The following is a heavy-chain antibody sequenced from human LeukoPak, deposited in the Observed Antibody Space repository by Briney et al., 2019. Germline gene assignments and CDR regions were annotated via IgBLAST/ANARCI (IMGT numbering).Heavy chain of an antibody. CDR2: IYYSGST. D-gene: IGHD3-10*01. J-gene: IGHJ4*02. V-gene: IGHV4-39*07. CDR1: GGSISSSSYY. Sequence: SEILSLTCTVSGGSISSSSYYWGWIRQPPGKGLEWIGSIYYSGSTYYNPSLKSRVTISVDTSKNQFSLKLSSVTAADTAVYYCARRGWASAPDYWGQGTLVTVAS. CDR3: ARRGWASAPDY.